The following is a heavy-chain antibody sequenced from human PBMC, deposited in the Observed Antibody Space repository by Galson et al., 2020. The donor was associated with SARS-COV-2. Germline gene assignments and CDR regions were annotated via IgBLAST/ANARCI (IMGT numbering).Heavy chain of an antibody. CDR1: GDSISGPSYH. CDR2: IYATGNT. CDR3: TRAKKVLLFLDMAGYLDY. V-gene: IGHV4-61*02. D-gene: IGHD3-3*01. Sequence: SETLSLTCSVSGDSISGPSYHWNWIRQPAGKGLEWIGRIYATGNTDYNPSLKSRVAISIDRSKNQFSLKLRSVTAADTAVYYCTRAKKVLLFLDMAGYLDYWGQGTRVTVSS. J-gene: IGHJ4*02.